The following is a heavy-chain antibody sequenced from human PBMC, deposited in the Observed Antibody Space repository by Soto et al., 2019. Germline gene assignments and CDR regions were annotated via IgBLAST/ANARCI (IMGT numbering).Heavy chain of an antibody. J-gene: IGHJ5*02. Sequence: QVQLQESGPGLVKPSETLSLTCTVSGGSISRYYWSWIRQPPGKGLEWIGYTYYSGSTNYNPSLKSRVTIPAARPKNKFPLRRSSRPAADTAVYYWARDRDGGHNWFDPWGQGPLVPVPS. CDR1: GGSISRYY. V-gene: IGHV4-59*01. D-gene: IGHD3-10*01. CDR2: TYYSGST. CDR3: ARDRDGGHNWFDP.